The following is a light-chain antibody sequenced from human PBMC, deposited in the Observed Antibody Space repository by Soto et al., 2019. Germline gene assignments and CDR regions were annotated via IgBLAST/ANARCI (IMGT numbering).Light chain of an antibody. CDR3: GTWASSLSACYV. CDR1: SSNIGNNY. CDR2: DNN. V-gene: IGLV1-51*01. J-gene: IGLJ1*01. Sequence: QSVLTQPPSVSAAPGQKVTISCSGSSSNIGNNYVSWYQQLPGTAPKLLIYDNNKRPSGIPDRFSGSKSGTSATLGITGLQTGDEADYYCGTWASSLSACYVFGTGTKLTVL.